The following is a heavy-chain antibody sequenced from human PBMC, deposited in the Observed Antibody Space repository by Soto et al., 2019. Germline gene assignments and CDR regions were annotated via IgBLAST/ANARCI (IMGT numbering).Heavy chain of an antibody. J-gene: IGHJ4*02. D-gene: IGHD3-22*01. CDR2: INGSGGST. CDR3: AIRASYYDSSGYFDY. Sequence: PGGSLRLSCAASGFTFSSCAMGWVRQAPGKGLEWVSDINGSGGSTYYADSVKGRFTISRDNAKDTLYLQMNSLRAEDTAVYYCAIRASYYDSSGYFDYWGQGTLVTVSS. CDR1: GFTFSSCA. V-gene: IGHV3-23*01.